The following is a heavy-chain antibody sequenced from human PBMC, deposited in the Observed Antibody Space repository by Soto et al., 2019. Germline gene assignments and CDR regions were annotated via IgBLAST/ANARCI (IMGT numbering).Heavy chain of an antibody. D-gene: IGHD3-10*01. CDR1: GFIFSHYT. Sequence: GGSLRLSCAASGFIFSHYTMNWVRQSPGKGLEWVAAISGNASNIYYSDSVKGRFTISRDNAKNSLYLQMNSLTVEDTAEYFCARAFDFWRSYHDPHGSGSYYIQLRDYWGQGTLVTV. CDR3: ARAFDFWRSYHDPHGSGSYYIQLRDY. CDR2: ISGNASNI. V-gene: IGHV3-21*01. J-gene: IGHJ4*02.